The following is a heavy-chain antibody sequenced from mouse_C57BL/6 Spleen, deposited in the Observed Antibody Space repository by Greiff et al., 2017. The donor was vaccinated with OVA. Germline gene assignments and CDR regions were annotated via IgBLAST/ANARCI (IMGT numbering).Heavy chain of an antibody. CDR3: ARILTVVAPDY. V-gene: IGHV1-52*01. J-gene: IGHJ2*01. CDR1: GYTFTSYW. Sequence: VKLQQPGAELVRPGSSVKLSCKASGYTFTSYWMHWVKQRPIQGLEWIGNIDPSDSETHYNQKFKDKATLTVDKSSSTAYMQLSSLTSEDSAVYYCARILTVVAPDYWGQGTTLTVSS. CDR2: IDPSDSET. D-gene: IGHD1-1*01.